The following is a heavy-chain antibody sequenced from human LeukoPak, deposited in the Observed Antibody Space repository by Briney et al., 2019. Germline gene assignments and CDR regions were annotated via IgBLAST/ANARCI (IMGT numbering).Heavy chain of an antibody. CDR2: IYYSGST. CDR1: GGSISSYY. Sequence: SETLSLTCTVSGGSISSYYWSWIRQPPGKGLEWIGCIYYSGSTNYNPSLKSRVTISVHTSKNQFSLKLSSVTAADTAVYYCASGIAAAGSFDYWGQGTLVTVSS. J-gene: IGHJ4*02. D-gene: IGHD6-13*01. V-gene: IGHV4-59*01. CDR3: ASGIAAAGSFDY.